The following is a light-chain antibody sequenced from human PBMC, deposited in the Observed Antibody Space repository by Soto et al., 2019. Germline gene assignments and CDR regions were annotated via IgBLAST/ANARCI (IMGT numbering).Light chain of an antibody. V-gene: IGKV3-20*01. CDR1: QTVTTNY. CDR3: QQYGSSVFT. CDR2: GAS. J-gene: IGKJ2*01. Sequence: ETVLTQSPGTLSLSPGETATLSCRASQTVTTNYLAWYQQKPDQAPRLLIYGASSRATGIPDRFSGSGSRTVFTLTISRLEPEGFAVYYCQQYGSSVFTFGHGTQLEIK.